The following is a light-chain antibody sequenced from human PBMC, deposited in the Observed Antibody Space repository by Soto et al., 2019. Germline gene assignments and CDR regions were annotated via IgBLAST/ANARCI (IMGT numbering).Light chain of an antibody. V-gene: IGKV3-20*01. Sequence: ELVLTQSPGTLSLSPGERATLSCRASQSVSSSYLAWYQQKPGQAPRLLIYGASGRATGIHDRFSGSGSVTDFTLTISRLEPEDFAVDYWQQYGISPLFTFGPGTKVDIK. CDR1: QSVSSSY. CDR3: QQYGISPLFT. CDR2: GAS. J-gene: IGKJ3*01.